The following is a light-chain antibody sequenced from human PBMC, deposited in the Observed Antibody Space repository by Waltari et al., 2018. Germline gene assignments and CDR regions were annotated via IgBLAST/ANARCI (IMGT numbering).Light chain of an antibody. CDR1: SSDVGNYNF. V-gene: IGLV2-23*01. Sequence: QSALTQPASVSGSPGQSITISCTGSSSDVGNYNFVSWYQEHPDEAPKLVIYEGSKRPSGISIRCAGSKAGNTASLTISRLQAEDEADYYCCSYAGSRTPWVFGGGTRVTVL. CDR3: CSYAGSRTPWV. CDR2: EGS. J-gene: IGLJ3*02.